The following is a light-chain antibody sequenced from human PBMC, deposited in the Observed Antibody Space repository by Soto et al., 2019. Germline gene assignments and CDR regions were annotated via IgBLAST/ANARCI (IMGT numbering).Light chain of an antibody. V-gene: IGKV3-20*01. CDR1: QSLSGSR. CDR2: GAS. Sequence: IVLTQSPGTLSLSPVERATLSCRASQSLSGSRLAWYQQKPGLGPRVLVYGASSRAPGIPDRFSGSGSGTDFTLTISRLEPEDFAVYYCQQYSNLPLTFGGGTKVDIK. CDR3: QQYSNLPLT. J-gene: IGKJ4*01.